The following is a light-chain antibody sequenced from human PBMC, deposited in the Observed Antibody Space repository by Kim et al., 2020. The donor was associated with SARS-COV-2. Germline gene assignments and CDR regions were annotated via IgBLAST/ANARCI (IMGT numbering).Light chain of an antibody. J-gene: IGLJ1*01. CDR3: QSYDSSLSGYV. CDR2: GNT. Sequence: GVTISCTGSRANIGAPFDVHWDQQRPGTAPKLLIYGNTNRPSGVPDRFSASKSDISASLAITGLQPEDEADYYCQSYDSSLSGYVFGTGTKVTVL. V-gene: IGLV1-40*01. CDR1: RANIGAPFD.